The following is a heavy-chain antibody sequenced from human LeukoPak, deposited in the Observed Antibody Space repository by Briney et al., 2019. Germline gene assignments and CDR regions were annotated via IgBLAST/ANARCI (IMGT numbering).Heavy chain of an antibody. CDR2: ISYDGSNK. V-gene: IGHV3-30*04. D-gene: IGHD3-10*01. CDR3: ARVYSSGSYYSPFDY. CDR1: GFTFSSYA. J-gene: IGHJ4*02. Sequence: PGGSLRLSCAASGFTFSSYAMHWVRQAPGKGLEWVAVISYDGSNKYYADSVKGRFTISRDNSKNTLYLQMNSLRAEDTAVYYCARVYSSGSYYSPFDYWGQGTLVTVSS.